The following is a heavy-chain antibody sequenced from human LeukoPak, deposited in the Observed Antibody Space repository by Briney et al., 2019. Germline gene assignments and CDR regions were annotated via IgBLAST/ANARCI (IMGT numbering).Heavy chain of an antibody. CDR1: GYTFTSYG. CDR2: ISAYNGNA. V-gene: IGHV1-18*01. J-gene: IGHJ4*02. Sequence: GASVKVSCKASGYTFTSYGISWVRQAPGQGFEWMGWISAYNGNANYAQKLQGRVTMTTDTSTSTAYMELRSLRSDDTAVYYCARVSLLRYFDWLLSPPADYWGQGTLVTVSS. CDR3: ARVSLLRYFDWLLSPPADY. D-gene: IGHD3-9*01.